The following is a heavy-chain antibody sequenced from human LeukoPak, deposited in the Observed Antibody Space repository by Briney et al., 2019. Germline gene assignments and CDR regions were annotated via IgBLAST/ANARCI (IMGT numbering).Heavy chain of an antibody. D-gene: IGHD3-22*01. V-gene: IGHV3-15*01. CDR3: AAEYYYDSSGYHKPTIDY. CDR1: GFTFSNAW. CDR2: IKSKTDGGTT. J-gene: IGHJ4*02. Sequence: GGSLRLSCAASGFTFSNAWMSWVRQAPGKGLEWVGRIKSKTDGGTTDYAAPVKCRFTISRDDSKNTLYLQMNSLKTEDTAVYYCAAEYYYDSSGYHKPTIDYWGQGTLVTVSS.